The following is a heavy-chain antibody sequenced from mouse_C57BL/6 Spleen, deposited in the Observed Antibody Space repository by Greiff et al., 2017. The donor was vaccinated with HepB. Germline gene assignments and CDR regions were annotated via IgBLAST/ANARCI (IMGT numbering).Heavy chain of an antibody. CDR1: GFTFSSYG. CDR3: ARQYSTEYFDY. Sequence: EVMLVESGGDLVKPGGSLKLSCAASGFTFSSYGMSWVRQTPDKRLEWVATISSGGSYTYYPDSVKGRFTISRDNAKNTLYLQMSSLKSEDTAMYYCARQYSTEYFDYWGQGTTLTVSS. CDR2: ISSGGSYT. V-gene: IGHV5-6*02. J-gene: IGHJ2*01. D-gene: IGHD5-1-1*01.